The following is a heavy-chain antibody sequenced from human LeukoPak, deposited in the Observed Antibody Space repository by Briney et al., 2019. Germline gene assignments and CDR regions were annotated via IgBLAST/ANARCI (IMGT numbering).Heavy chain of an antibody. CDR1: GGSFSGYY. D-gene: IGHD6-13*01. Sequence: SETLSLTCAVYGGSFSGYYWGWIRQPPGKGLEWIGEINHSGCTNYNPSLKSRVTISVDTSKNQFSLKLSSVTAADTAVYYCASRIAAAGDFDYWGQGTLVTVSS. CDR3: ASRIAAAGDFDY. V-gene: IGHV4-34*01. J-gene: IGHJ4*02. CDR2: INHSGCT.